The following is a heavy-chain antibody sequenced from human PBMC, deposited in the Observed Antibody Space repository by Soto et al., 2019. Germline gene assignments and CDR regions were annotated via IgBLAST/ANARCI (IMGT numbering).Heavy chain of an antibody. V-gene: IGHV3-64*01. CDR1: GFTFSSYA. Sequence: GGSLRLSCAASGFTFSSYAMHWVRQAPGKGLEYVSAISSNGGSTYYANSVKGRFTISRDNSKNTLYLQMGSLRAEDMAVYYCARSRPQLITMASHYMDVWGKGTTVTVSS. D-gene: IGHD3-10*01. CDR3: ARSRPQLITMASHYMDV. J-gene: IGHJ6*03. CDR2: ISSNGGST.